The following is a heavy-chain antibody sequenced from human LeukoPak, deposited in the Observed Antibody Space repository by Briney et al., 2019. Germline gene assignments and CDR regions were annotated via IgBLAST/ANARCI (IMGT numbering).Heavy chain of an antibody. V-gene: IGHV3-21*01. CDR2: VSSSSSYI. J-gene: IGHJ3*02. D-gene: IGHD6-13*01. Sequence: PGGSLRLSCAASGFTFSSYSMNWVRQAPGKGLEWVSSVSSSSSYIYYADSVKGRFTISRDNAKNSLYLQMNSLRAEDTAVYYCARRQQLVPNAFDIWGQGTVVTVSS. CDR3: ARRQQLVPNAFDI. CDR1: GFTFSSYS.